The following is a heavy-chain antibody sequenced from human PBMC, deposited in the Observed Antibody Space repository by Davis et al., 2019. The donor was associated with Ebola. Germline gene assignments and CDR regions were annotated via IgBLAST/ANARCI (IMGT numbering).Heavy chain of an antibody. CDR1: GGSISSYY. CDR2: IYYSGST. V-gene: IGHV4-59*01. CDR3: ARDSAAAGSPGYYYGMDV. D-gene: IGHD6-13*01. Sequence: PSETLSLTCTVSGGSISSYYWSWIRQPPGKGLEWIGYIYYSGSTNYNPSLKSRVTISVDTSKNQFSLKLSSVTAADTAVYYCARDSAAAGSPGYYYGMDVWGQGSTVTVSS. J-gene: IGHJ6*02.